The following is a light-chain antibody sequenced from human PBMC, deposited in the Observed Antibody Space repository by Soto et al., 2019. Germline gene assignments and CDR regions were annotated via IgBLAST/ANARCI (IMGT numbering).Light chain of an antibody. CDR3: QHYNSYSEA. V-gene: IGKV1-5*03. CDR1: QTISSW. J-gene: IGKJ1*01. CDR2: KAS. Sequence: DIQMTQSPSTLSGSVGDRVTITCRARQTISSWLAWYPQKPGKAPKLLIYKASTLKSGVPSRFSGSGSGAEFTLTISSLQPDDFATYYCQHYNSYSEAFGQGTKVDI.